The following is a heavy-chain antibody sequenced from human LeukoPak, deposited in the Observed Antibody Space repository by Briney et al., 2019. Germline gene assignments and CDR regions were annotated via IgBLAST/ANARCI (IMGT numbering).Heavy chain of an antibody. CDR3: ARSPTAINGYFDP. J-gene: IGHJ5*02. D-gene: IGHD2-2*01. V-gene: IGHV3-23*01. CDR1: GFTFSSYA. CDR2: ISGGGGST. Sequence: PGGSLRLSCAASGFTFSSYAMNWVRQAPGKGLEWVSVISGGGGSTYYADSVKDRFTISRDNSKNTLYLQMNSLRADDTAVYYCARSPTAINGYFDPWGQGTLVTVSS.